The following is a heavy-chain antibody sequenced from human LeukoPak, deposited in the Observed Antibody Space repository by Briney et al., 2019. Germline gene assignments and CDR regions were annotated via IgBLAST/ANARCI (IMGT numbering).Heavy chain of an antibody. D-gene: IGHD6-19*01. Sequence: GGSLRLSCAASGFTFSSYSMNWVRQAPGKGLEWVSSISSSSSYIYYADSVKGRFTISRDNAKNPLYLQMNSLRAEDTAVYYCARVGATEQWLTTFDYWGQGTLVTVSS. J-gene: IGHJ4*02. CDR2: ISSSSSYI. CDR1: GFTFSSYS. CDR3: ARVGATEQWLTTFDY. V-gene: IGHV3-21*01.